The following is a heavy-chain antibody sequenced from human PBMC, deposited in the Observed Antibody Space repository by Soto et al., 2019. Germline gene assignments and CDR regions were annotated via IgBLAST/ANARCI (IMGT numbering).Heavy chain of an antibody. CDR2: ISAYNGNT. D-gene: IGHD5-12*01. V-gene: IGHV1-18*01. J-gene: IGHJ5*02. Sequence: QVQLVQSGAEVKKPGASVKVSCKASGYTFTTYGISWVRQAPGQGLEWTGWISAYNGNTNYAQKLQGRVTMTTDTSTRTAYMELRSLRSDDTAVYYCTREFSGYDSGYNWFDPWGQGTLVTVSS. CDR1: GYTFTTYG. CDR3: TREFSGYDSGYNWFDP.